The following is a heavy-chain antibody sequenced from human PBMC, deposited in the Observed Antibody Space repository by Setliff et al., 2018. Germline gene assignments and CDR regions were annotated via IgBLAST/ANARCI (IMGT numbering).Heavy chain of an antibody. CDR1: GFTFSSYA. J-gene: IGHJ4*02. Sequence: PGGSLRLSCAASGFTFSSYAMSWVRQAPGKGLEWVSAISGSGGSTYYADSGKGRFTISRDNAKNTLYLEMKSLRVEDTAVYYCARDFRRYWSDYWGQGTLVTVSS. D-gene: IGHD2-8*02. V-gene: IGHV3-23*01. CDR3: ARDFRRYWSDY. CDR2: ISGSGGST.